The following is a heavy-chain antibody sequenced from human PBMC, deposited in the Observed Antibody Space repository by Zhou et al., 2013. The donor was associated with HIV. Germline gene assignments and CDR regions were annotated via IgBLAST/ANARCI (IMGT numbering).Heavy chain of an antibody. CDR1: GGTFSSDA. CDR2: ISPMFGIS. CDR3: ARETTVTTSWFDP. V-gene: IGHV1-69*04. Sequence: QVQLVQSGAEVKEPGSSVKVSCQASGGTFSSDAISWVRQAPGQGLEWMGRISPMFGISNYAQKFQGRLNIYADRSTSTAYMELSGLRSEDTAVYYCARETTVTTSWFDPWGQGTLVTVSS. J-gene: IGHJ5*02. D-gene: IGHD4-4*01.